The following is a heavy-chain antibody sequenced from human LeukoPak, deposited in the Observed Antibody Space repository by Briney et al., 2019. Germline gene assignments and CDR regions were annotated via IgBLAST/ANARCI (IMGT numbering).Heavy chain of an antibody. CDR3: AKDITVAGMPSFDY. Sequence: GGSLRLSCAASGFTFSSYGMSWVRQAPGKGLEWVSTISGSGGSTYYADSVKGRFTISRDNSKNTLYLQINSLRAEDTAVYYCAKDITVAGMPSFDYWGQGTLVTVSS. J-gene: IGHJ4*02. CDR1: GFTFSSYG. V-gene: IGHV3-23*01. CDR2: ISGSGGST. D-gene: IGHD6-19*01.